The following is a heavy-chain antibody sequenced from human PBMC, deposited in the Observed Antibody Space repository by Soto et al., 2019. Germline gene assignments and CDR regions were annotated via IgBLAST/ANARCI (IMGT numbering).Heavy chain of an antibody. D-gene: IGHD6-6*01. CDR1: GGPFSSYA. V-gene: IGHV1-69*01. J-gene: IGHJ6*04. CDR2: ISPIFGTA. CDR3: AGARPSSTAARPDLVVYSYYGRDV. Sequence: QVQLVQSGAEVKKPGSSVKVSCKASGGPFSSYAISWVRQAPGQGLEWMGGISPIFGTANYAQKFQGRVTITADESTNTAYMELRSLRSEDPAVYYCAGARPSSTAARPDLVVYSYYGRDVWGDGTTVAVSS.